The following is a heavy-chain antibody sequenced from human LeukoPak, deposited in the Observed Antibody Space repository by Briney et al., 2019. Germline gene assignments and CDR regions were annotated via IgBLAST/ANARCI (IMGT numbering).Heavy chain of an antibody. V-gene: IGHV3-30*02. D-gene: IGHD1-26*01. J-gene: IGHJ6*03. Sequence: GGSLRLSCAASGFTFSSYGMHWVRQAPGKGLEWVAFIRYDGSNKYYADPVKGRFTISRDNSKNTLYLQMNSLRAEDTAVYYCARDPYSGSYSDYYYYYMDVWGKGTTVTVSS. CDR2: IRYDGSNK. CDR3: ARDPYSGSYSDYYYYYMDV. CDR1: GFTFSSYG.